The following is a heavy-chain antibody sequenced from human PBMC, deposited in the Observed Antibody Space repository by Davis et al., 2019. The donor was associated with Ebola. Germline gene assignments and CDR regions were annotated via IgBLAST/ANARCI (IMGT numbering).Heavy chain of an antibody. CDR2: INHSGST. V-gene: IGHV4-34*01. J-gene: IGHJ3*02. CDR3: ARVIARSGYSI. Sequence: PSETLSLTCAVYGGSFSGYYWSWIRQPPGKGLEWIGEINHSGSTNYNPSLKSRVTISVDTSKNQFSLKLSSVTAADTAVYYCARVIARSGYSIWGQGTMVTVSS. D-gene: IGHD3-3*01. CDR1: GGSFSGYY.